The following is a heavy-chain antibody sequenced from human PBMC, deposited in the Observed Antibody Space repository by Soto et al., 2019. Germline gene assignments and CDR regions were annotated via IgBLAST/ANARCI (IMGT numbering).Heavy chain of an antibody. Sequence: KPSETLSLTCTVTGGSISSSSYYWGWIRQPPGKGLEWIGSIYYSGSTYYNPSHKSRVTISVGTSKNQFSLKLSSVTAADTAVYYCARQIAAATGAFDIWGQGTMVTVSS. V-gene: IGHV4-39*01. CDR3: ARQIAAATGAFDI. D-gene: IGHD6-13*01. CDR2: IYYSGST. CDR1: GGSISSSSYY. J-gene: IGHJ3*02.